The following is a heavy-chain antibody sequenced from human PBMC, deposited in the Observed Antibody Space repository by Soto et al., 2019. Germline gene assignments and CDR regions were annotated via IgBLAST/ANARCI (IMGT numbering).Heavy chain of an antibody. CDR2: INAGSGET. V-gene: IGHV1-3*01. D-gene: IGHD3-22*01. CDR3: ARDLASDRSAWFDY. Sequence: GASVKVSCKASGYTFTNYVIHWVRQAPGQRLEWMGWINAGSGETKFAQNFQGRLIITRDTSASTADMQLSSLRSEDTGVYYCARDLASDRSAWFDYWGQGTLVTVSS. J-gene: IGHJ5*01. CDR1: GYTFTNYV.